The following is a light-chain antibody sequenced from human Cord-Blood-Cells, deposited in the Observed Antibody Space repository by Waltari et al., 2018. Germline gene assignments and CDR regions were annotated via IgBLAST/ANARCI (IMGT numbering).Light chain of an antibody. CDR3: CSYAGSSTLV. CDR2: EGS. V-gene: IGLV2-23*01. CDR1: SSDVGRYNL. Sequence: QSALTPPAPVSGSPGQSITISCTGTSSDVGRYNLVPWYHQHPGKAPKLMIYEGSKRPSGVSNRFSGSKSGNTASLTISGLQAEDEADYYCCSYAGSSTLVFGGGTKLTVL. J-gene: IGLJ2*01.